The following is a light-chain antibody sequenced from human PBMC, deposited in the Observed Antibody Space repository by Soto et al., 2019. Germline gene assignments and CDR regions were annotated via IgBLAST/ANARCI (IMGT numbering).Light chain of an antibody. V-gene: IGKV1-33*01. Sequence: DIQLPQSPSSLSASVGDRITITCQASRDIAHYLSWYQQKPGKAPQLLVYDASKLQIGVPSRFSGSASGTDFTFAISSLQPEDRATYFCQQYDDLPLTFGGGTKVEIK. CDR1: RDIAHY. CDR2: DAS. J-gene: IGKJ4*01. CDR3: QQYDDLPLT.